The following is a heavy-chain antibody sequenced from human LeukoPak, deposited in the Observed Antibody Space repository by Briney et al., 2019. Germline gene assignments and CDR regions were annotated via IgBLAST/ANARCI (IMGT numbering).Heavy chain of an antibody. D-gene: IGHD3-22*01. J-gene: IGHJ4*02. CDR1: GGSISSYY. CDR3: ARVPHYYDSSGYYTYYFDN. Sequence: PSETLSLTSTVSGGSISSYYWSWIRQPPGKGLEWIGYIYYSGSTNYNPSLKSRVTISVDTSKNQFSLKLSSVTAADTAVYYCARVPHYYDSSGYYTYYFDNWGQGTLVTVSS. CDR2: IYYSGST. V-gene: IGHV4-59*01.